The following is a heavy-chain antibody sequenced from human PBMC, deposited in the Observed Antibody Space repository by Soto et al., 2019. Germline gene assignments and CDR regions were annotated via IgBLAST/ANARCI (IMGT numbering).Heavy chain of an antibody. CDR3: ASPGQNLDRPLAX. J-gene: IGHJ4*02. CDR1: GYFFSSQW. Sequence: PGEALKISCKGSGYFFSSQWIAWVRLMPGKGLEWMGIIHPGDSDTRYSPSFQGQVTISVDGSINTAYLQSRSLEASDTAVYYCASPGQNLDRPLAXWGQGTPVTVSX. V-gene: IGHV5-51*01. CDR2: IHPGDSDT. D-gene: IGHD1-1*01.